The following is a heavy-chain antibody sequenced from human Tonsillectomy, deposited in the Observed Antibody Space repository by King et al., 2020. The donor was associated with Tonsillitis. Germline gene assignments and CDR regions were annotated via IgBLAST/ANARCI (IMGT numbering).Heavy chain of an antibody. CDR1: GFTFDDYA. CDR3: VKDLAASGSYHHYYYGMDV. D-gene: IGHD3-10*01. CDR2: ISWNSGNI. V-gene: IGHV3-9*01. J-gene: IGHJ6*02. Sequence: VQLVESGGGLVQPGRSLRLSCAASGFTFDDYAMHWVRQAPGKGLEWVSGISWNSGNIGYADSVKGRFTISRDNAKNSLYLQMNSLRAEDTALYYCVKDLAASGSYHHYYYGMDVWGLGPTVTVSS.